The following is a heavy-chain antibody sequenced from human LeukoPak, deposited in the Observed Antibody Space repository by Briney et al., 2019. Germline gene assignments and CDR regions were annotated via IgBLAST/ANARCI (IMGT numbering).Heavy chain of an antibody. CDR2: IIPIFGTA. J-gene: IGHJ6*03. Sequence: SVKVSCKASGGTFSSYAISWVRQAPGHGLEWMGGIIPIFGTANYAQKIQGRVTITADESTSTAYMELSSLRSEDTAVYYCARDVGYGDYGNYYYYMDVWGKGTTVTVSS. V-gene: IGHV1-69*13. CDR3: ARDVGYGDYGNYYYYMDV. CDR1: GGTFSSYA. D-gene: IGHD4-17*01.